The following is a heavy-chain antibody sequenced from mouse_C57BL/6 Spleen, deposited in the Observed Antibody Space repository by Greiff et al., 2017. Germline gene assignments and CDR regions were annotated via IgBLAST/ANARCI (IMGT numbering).Heavy chain of an antibody. CDR1: GFSFTSYG. CDR3: GNYVYYAMDY. V-gene: IGHV2-3*01. Sequence: VMLVESGPGLVAPSQCLSITCTVSGFSFTSYGVSWVRQPPGKGLEWLGVICGDGSTTYHSALISRLSIRKDNSRSQDFLQLNRLQTDDTATYYCGNYVYYAMDYWGQGTSVTVSS. J-gene: IGHJ4*01. CDR2: ICGDGST.